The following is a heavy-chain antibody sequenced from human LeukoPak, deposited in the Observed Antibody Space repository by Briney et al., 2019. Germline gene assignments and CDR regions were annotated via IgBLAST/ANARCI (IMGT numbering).Heavy chain of an antibody. J-gene: IGHJ3*02. V-gene: IGHV1-8*02. CDR2: MNPNSGNT. CDR3: ARAQQLVPGAYDAFDI. Sequence: ASVKVSCKASGYTFTSYDINWVRQATGQGLEWMGWMNPNSGNTGYAQKFQGRVTMTRDTSISTAYMELSRLRSDDTAVYYCARAQQLVPGAYDAFDIWGQGTMVTVSS. CDR1: GYTFTSYD. D-gene: IGHD6-13*01.